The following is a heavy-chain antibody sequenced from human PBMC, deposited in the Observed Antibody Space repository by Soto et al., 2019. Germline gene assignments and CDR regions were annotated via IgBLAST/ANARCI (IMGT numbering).Heavy chain of an antibody. D-gene: IGHD6-6*01. CDR3: ARDSRKKYSCSSSWSDP. Sequence: QVQLQESGPGLVKPSETLSLTCTVSGGSISSYYWSWIRQPPGRGLEWIGYIYYSGSTNYIPSLSRRVTISVDTSKHQFTLTLSSVTDADTAVYYCARDSRKKYSCSSSWSDPWGQGTLVTVSS. J-gene: IGHJ5*02. CDR2: IYYSGST. CDR1: GGSISSYY. V-gene: IGHV4-59*01.